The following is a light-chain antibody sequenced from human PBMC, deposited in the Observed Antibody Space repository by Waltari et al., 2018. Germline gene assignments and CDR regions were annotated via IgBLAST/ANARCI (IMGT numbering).Light chain of an antibody. CDR1: SSDVGGYNY. V-gene: IGLV2-8*01. CDR2: EVN. J-gene: IGLJ1*01. CDR3: SSYAGSNNFGV. Sequence: QSALTQPPSASGSPGQSVTISCTGTSSDVGGYNYVSWYQQHPGKAPKLMIYEVNKRPSGVPDRFSGSKSGNTASLTFSGLQAEDEADYYCSSYAGSNNFGVFGTGTKVTVL.